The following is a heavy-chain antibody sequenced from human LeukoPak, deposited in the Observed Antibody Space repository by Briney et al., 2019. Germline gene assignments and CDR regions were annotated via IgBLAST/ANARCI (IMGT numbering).Heavy chain of an antibody. V-gene: IGHV3-23*01. CDR2: ISGSGGST. J-gene: IGHJ4*02. Sequence: GGSLRLSCAASGFTFSSYGMSWVRQAPGKGLEWVSAISGSGGSTYYADSVKGRFTISRDNSKNTVSLQMNSLRAEDTAVYYCAGDGWHGLFTYWGQGTLVTVSS. CDR1: GFTFSSYG. CDR3: AGDGWHGLFTY. D-gene: IGHD5-24*01.